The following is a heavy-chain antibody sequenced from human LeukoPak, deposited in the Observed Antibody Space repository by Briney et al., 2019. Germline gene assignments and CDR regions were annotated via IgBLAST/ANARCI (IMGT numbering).Heavy chain of an antibody. V-gene: IGHV3-53*01. CDR3: ARVSYLGDY. J-gene: IGHJ4*02. CDR1: GFTDY. CDR2: IYSGGST. D-gene: IGHD3-16*01. Sequence: GGSLRLSCAASGFTDYMTWVRQAPGKGLEWVSVIYSGGSTYYAASVKGRFSVSRDNSKNTVYLQMNSLRAEDTAVYYCARVSYLGDYWGQGTLVTVSS.